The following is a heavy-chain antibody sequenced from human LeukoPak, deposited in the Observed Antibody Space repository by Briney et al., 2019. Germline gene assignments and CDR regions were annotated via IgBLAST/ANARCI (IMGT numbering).Heavy chain of an antibody. CDR3: ARDKAFRYYYDSSGYS. CDR2: ISSSSSYI. J-gene: IGHJ4*02. CDR1: GFTFSSYS. D-gene: IGHD3-22*01. Sequence: PGGSLRLSCAASGFTFSSYSMNWVRQAPGKGLEWVSSISSSSSYIYYADSVKGRFTISRDNAKNSLYLQMNSLRAEDTAVYYCARDKAFRYYYDSSGYSWGQGTLVTVSS. V-gene: IGHV3-21*01.